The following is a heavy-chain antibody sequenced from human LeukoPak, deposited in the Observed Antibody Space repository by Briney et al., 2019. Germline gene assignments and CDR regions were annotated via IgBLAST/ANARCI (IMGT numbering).Heavy chain of an antibody. CDR2: ISSSGSTI. CDR3: AELGITMIGGV. D-gene: IGHD3-10*02. V-gene: IGHV3-48*03. J-gene: IGHJ6*04. Sequence: PGGSLRLSCAASGFTFSGSVMDWVRQAPGEGLEWVSYISSSGSTIYYADSVKGRFTISRDNAKNSLYLQMNSLRAEDTAVYYCAELGITMIGGVWGKGTTVTISS. CDR1: GFTFSGSV.